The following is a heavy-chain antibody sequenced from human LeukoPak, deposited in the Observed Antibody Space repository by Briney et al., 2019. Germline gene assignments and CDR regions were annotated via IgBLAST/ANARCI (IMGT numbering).Heavy chain of an antibody. CDR3: ARGGRDDFWSGYYQAGDQADY. J-gene: IGHJ4*02. CDR2: INAGNGNT. D-gene: IGHD3-3*01. V-gene: IGHV1-3*01. Sequence: ASVKVSCKASGYTFTSYAMHWVRQAPGQRLEWMGWINAGNGNTKYSQKFQGRVTMTRNTSISTAYMELSSLRSEDTAVYYCARGGRDDFWSGYYQAGDQADYWGQGTLVTVSS. CDR1: GYTFTSYA.